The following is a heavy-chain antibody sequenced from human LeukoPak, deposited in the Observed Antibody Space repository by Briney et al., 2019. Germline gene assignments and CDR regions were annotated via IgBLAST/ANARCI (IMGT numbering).Heavy chain of an antibody. CDR2: ISGSGGST. V-gene: IGHV3-23*01. CDR1: GFTFSSHA. D-gene: IGHD3-3*01. J-gene: IGHJ6*02. Sequence: GGSLTLSCAASGFTFSSHAMSWVRQAPGKGLEWVSAISGSGGSTYYADSVKGRFTISRDNSKNTLYLQMNSLRAEDTAVYYCAKVPCITIFGVVKYGGYYYGMDVWGQGTTVTVSS. CDR3: AKVPCITIFGVVKYGGYYYGMDV.